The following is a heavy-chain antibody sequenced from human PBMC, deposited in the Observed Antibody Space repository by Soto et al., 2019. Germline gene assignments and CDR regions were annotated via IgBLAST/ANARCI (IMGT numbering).Heavy chain of an antibody. V-gene: IGHV3-23*01. CDR3: AKPIAAPRSLYYGTVV. D-gene: IGHD6-6*01. CDR1: GFTFSSYA. J-gene: IGHJ6*04. CDR2: ISGSGGST. Sequence: PGGSLRLSCAASGFTFSSYAMSWVRQAPGKGLEWVSAISGSGGSTYYADSVKGRFTISRDNSKNTLYLQMNSLRAEDTAVYYCAKPIAAPRSLYYGTVVWGTAPTVTVS.